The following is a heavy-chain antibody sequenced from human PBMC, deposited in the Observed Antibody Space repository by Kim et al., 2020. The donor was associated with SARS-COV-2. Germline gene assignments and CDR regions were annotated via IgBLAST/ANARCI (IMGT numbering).Heavy chain of an antibody. CDR1: GFTFSSYA. CDR3: ARPDSYGYWSTFDY. D-gene: IGHD5-18*01. V-gene: IGHV3-30-3*01. Sequence: GGSLRLSCAASGFTFSSYAMHWVRQAPGKGLEWVAVISYDGSNKYYADSVKGRFTISRDNSKNTLYLQMNSLRAEDTAVYYCARPDSYGYWSTFDYWGQGTLVTVSS. J-gene: IGHJ4*02. CDR2: ISYDGSNK.